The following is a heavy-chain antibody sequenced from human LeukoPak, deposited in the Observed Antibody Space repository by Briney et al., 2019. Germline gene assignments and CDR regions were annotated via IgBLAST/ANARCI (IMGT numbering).Heavy chain of an antibody. CDR3: ARALEYSSSWYLIGDYYYYGMDV. CDR2: ISAYNGNT. Sequence: ASVTVSCKASGYTFTSYGISWVRQAPGQGLEWMGWISAYNGNTNYAQKLQGRVTMTTDTSTSTAYMELRSLRSDDTAVYYCARALEYSSSWYLIGDYYYYGMDVWGQGTTVTVSS. CDR1: GYTFTSYG. D-gene: IGHD6-13*01. V-gene: IGHV1-18*01. J-gene: IGHJ6*02.